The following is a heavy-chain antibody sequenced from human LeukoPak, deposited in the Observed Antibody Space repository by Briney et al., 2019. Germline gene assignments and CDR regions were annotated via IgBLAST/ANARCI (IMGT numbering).Heavy chain of an antibody. J-gene: IGHJ4*02. D-gene: IGHD6-19*01. V-gene: IGHV4-38-2*02. CDR3: ARESGWNYGDY. CDR1: GYSISSGYY. CDR2: IYHSGST. Sequence: PSETLSLTCTVSGYSISSGYYWGWIRQPPGKGLEWIGSIYHSGSTYYNPSLKSRVTISVDTSKNQFSLKLSSVTAADTAVYYCARESGWNYGDYWGQGTLVTVSS.